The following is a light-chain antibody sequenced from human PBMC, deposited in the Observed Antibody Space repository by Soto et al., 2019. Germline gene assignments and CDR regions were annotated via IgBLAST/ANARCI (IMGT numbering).Light chain of an antibody. CDR1: SSDVGGYNY. CDR3: NSYASVNSPVL. CDR2: VVS. Sequence: QSALTQPASLSGSPGQSITISCTGTSSDVGGYNYVSWYQQHPGKAPRLMIYVVSNRPLGVSYRFSGSKSGNTASLTISGLQSEDEADYYCNSYASVNSPVLFGGGTKLTVL. V-gene: IGLV2-14*03. J-gene: IGLJ2*01.